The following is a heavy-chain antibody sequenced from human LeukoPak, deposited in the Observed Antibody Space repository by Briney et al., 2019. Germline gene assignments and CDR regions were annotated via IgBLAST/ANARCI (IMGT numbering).Heavy chain of an antibody. CDR2: IYYSGST. V-gene: IGHV4-30-4*08. CDR3: ARARAGVGYCSSTSCYRVGLLDY. CDR1: GGSISSGDYY. D-gene: IGHD2-2*02. Sequence: SQTLSLTCTVSGGSISSGDYYWSWIRQPPGKGLEWIGYIYYSGSTYYNPSLKSRVTISVDTSKNQFSLKLSSVTAADTAVYYCARARAGVGYCSSTSCYRVGLLDYWGQGTLVTVSS. J-gene: IGHJ4*02.